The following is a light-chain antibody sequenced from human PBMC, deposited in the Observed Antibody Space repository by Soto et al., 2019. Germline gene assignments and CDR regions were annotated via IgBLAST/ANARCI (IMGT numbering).Light chain of an antibody. CDR2: DAS. CDR3: QQYNTYST. Sequence: DLQMTQSPSTLSASAGDGVTITCRASQSMRRWLAWYQHTPGKAPKLLIYDASSLESGVPSRFSRSGSGTEFTLTISSLHPDDFATYYCQQYNTYSTFGQGTKVDI. CDR1: QSMRRW. J-gene: IGKJ1*01. V-gene: IGKV1-5*01.